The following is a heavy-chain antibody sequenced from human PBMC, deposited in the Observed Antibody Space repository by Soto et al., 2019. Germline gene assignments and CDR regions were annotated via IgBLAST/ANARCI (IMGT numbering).Heavy chain of an antibody. CDR1: GFNFSIYD. CDR3: ARYPSGHGLDV. J-gene: IGHJ6*02. Sequence: EVQLVESGGGLVQPGGSLRLSCQAAGFNFSIYDMHWVRQVIGKGLEWVSVIGKAGDTSYSGSVKGRFTISRENARNSLYLQIKSLRAEYTAVYYCARYPSGHGLDVWGQGTTVTVSS. CDR2: IGKAGDT. V-gene: IGHV3-13*01.